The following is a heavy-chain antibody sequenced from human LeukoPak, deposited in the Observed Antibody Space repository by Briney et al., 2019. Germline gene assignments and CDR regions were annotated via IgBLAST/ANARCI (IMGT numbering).Heavy chain of an antibody. CDR2: IYYSVTT. CDR3: AREGTYCGGDCYSHQLSWFDP. J-gene: IGHJ5*02. V-gene: IGHV4-39*07. CDR1: GGSISSSDYY. Sequence: SETLSLTCTVSGGSISSSDYYWGWIRQPPGKGLEWIGSIYYSVTTYYNPSLKSRVTISVDTSKNQFSLKLSSVTAADTAVYYCAREGTYCGGDCYSHQLSWFDPWGQGTLVTVSS. D-gene: IGHD2-21*02.